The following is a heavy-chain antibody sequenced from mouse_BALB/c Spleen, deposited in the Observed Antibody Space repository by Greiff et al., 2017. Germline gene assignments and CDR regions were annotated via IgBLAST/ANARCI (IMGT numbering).Heavy chain of an antibody. J-gene: IGHJ2*01. Sequence: QVQLQQSGAELARPGASVKLSCKASGYTFTSYWMQWVKQRPGQGLEWIGAIYPGDGDTRYTQKFKGKATLTADKSSSTAYMQLSSLASEDSAVYYCARDDYDNYFDYWGQGTTLTVSS. CDR1: GYTFTSYW. D-gene: IGHD2-4*01. CDR2: IYPGDGDT. CDR3: ARDDYDNYFDY. V-gene: IGHV1-87*01.